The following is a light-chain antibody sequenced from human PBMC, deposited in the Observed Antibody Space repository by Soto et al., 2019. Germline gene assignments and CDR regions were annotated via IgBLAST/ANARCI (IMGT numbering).Light chain of an antibody. V-gene: IGKV3-20*01. CDR2: GAS. Sequence: ETVLTQSPGTLSLSPGERATLSCRASQSVSSNYLAWYQHIPGQAPRLLIYGASTRATGIPDRFSGSGSGTDFTLTISRLEPEDFAVYYCQQFDRSLPPWAFGQG. CDR3: QQFDRSLPPWA. J-gene: IGKJ1*01. CDR1: QSVSSNY.